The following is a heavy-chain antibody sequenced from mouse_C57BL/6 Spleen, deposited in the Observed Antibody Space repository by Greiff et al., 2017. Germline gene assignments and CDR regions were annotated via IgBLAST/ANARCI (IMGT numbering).Heavy chain of an antibody. CDR1: GYAFSSSW. J-gene: IGHJ2*01. V-gene: IGHV1-82*01. Sequence: VQLQQSGPELVKPGASVKISCKASGYAFSSSWMNWVKQRPGKGLEWIGRIYPGDGDTNYNGKFKGKATLTADKSSSTAYMQLSSLTSEDSAVYFCARSYYDYLYYFDYWGQGTTLTVSS. CDR2: IYPGDGDT. CDR3: ARSYYDYLYYFDY. D-gene: IGHD2-4*01.